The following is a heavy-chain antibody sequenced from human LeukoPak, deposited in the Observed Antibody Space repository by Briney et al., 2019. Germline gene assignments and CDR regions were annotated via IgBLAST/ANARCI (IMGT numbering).Heavy chain of an antibody. Sequence: GGSLRLSCAASGFTFSSYAMSWVRQAPGKGLEWVSAISGSGGSTYYADSVKGRFTISRDNSKNTLYLQMNSLGAEDTAVYYCAKLHIVVVPAAPSGYWGQGTLVTVSS. CDR1: GFTFSSYA. J-gene: IGHJ4*02. CDR2: ISGSGGST. V-gene: IGHV3-23*01. CDR3: AKLHIVVVPAAPSGY. D-gene: IGHD2-2*01.